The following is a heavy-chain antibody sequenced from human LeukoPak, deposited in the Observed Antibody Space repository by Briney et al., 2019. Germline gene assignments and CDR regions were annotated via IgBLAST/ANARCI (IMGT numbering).Heavy chain of an antibody. CDR3: ARGYIAVAHDAFDI. D-gene: IGHD6-19*01. Sequence: SETLSLTCTVSGGSFSSSSYYWSWIRQPPGKGLEWIGYIYYSGSTYYNPSLKSRVTISVDTSKNQFSLKLSSVTAADTAVYYCARGYIAVAHDAFDIWGQGTMVTVSS. J-gene: IGHJ3*02. V-gene: IGHV4-30-4*08. CDR2: IYYSGST. CDR1: GGSFSSSSYY.